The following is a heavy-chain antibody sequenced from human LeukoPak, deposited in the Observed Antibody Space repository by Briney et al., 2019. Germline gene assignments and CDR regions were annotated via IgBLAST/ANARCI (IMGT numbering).Heavy chain of an antibody. D-gene: IGHD3-22*01. Sequence: ASVKVSCKTSGYTFTNSGISWVRQAPGQGPEWMGWISGHNGNTNYAQWLQDRVTMTTDTSASTAYMQVRSLRSDDTAIYYCARTPPFSYDHAVADRAFDLWGRGTMVIVSS. CDR2: ISGHNGNT. CDR1: GYTFTNSG. J-gene: IGHJ3*01. V-gene: IGHV1-18*01. CDR3: ARTPPFSYDHAVADRAFDL.